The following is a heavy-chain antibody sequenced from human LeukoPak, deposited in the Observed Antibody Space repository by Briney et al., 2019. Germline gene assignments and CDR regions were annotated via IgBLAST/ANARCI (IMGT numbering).Heavy chain of an antibody. V-gene: IGHV3-48*03. CDR2: ISSSGSTT. CDR3: ARESGYSYGCFDY. J-gene: IGHJ4*02. CDR1: GFTFSSYE. D-gene: IGHD5-18*01. Sequence: GGSLRLSCAASGFTFSSYEMNWVRQAPGKGLKWVSYISSSGSTTYYADSVKGRFTISRDNAKNSLYLQMNSLRAEDTAVYYCARESGYSYGCFDYWGQGTLVTVSS.